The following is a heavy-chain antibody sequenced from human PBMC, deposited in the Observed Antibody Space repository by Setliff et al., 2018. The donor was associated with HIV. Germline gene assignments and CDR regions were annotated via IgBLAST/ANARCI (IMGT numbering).Heavy chain of an antibody. V-gene: IGHV1-8*01. CDR3: SSSSSRVPYYGLDV. D-gene: IGHD6-6*01. CDR1: GHTFTSYD. CDR2: MNPNSGNT. Sequence: AAVKVSCKASGHTFTSYDINWVRQATGRGLEWMGWMNPNSGNTGDAQKFQGRVTMTRNNSISTAYMELSSLRSEDSAVYYCSSSSSRVPYYGLDVWGQVTTVTVSS. J-gene: IGHJ6*02.